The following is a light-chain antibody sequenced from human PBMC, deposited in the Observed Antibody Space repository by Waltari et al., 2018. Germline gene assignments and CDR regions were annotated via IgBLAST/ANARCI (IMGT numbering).Light chain of an antibody. J-gene: IGLJ2*01. CDR3: NSRDSSANLMI. Sequence: SSELTQDPAVSVALGQTVRITCQGDSLRRSYAPWYQQKPGQAPVLVIYGQNKRPSRIPDRFSGSNSGTTASLLITGAQAEDEADYYCNSRDSSANLMIFGGGTKLTVL. V-gene: IGLV3-19*01. CDR1: SLRRSY. CDR2: GQN.